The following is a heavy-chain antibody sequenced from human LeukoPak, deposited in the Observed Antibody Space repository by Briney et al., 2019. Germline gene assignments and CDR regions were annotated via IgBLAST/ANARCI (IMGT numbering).Heavy chain of an antibody. CDR3: ASRKYCSSTSCYAFDI. D-gene: IGHD2-2*01. CDR2: MNPNSGNT. CDR1: GYTFTSYD. V-gene: IGHV1-8*01. Sequence: ASVKVSCKASGYTFTSYDINWVRQATGQGLEWMGWMNPNSGNTGYAQKLQGRVTMTTDTSTSTAYMELRSLRSDDTAVYYCASRKYCSSTSCYAFDIWGQGTMVTVSS. J-gene: IGHJ3*02.